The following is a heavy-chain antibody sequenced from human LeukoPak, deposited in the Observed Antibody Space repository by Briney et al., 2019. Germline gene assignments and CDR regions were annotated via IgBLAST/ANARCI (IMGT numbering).Heavy chain of an antibody. V-gene: IGHV4-59*08. Sequence: SETLSLTCTVSGGSISGSYWSWIRQPPGKRLEWIGYIYYTGSASSHPSLKSRVTISIDTSKNQFSLKPSSVTAADTAVYYCARYDVLSSVDYWGQGTLVTVSS. CDR3: ARYDVLSSVDY. CDR2: IYYTGSA. CDR1: GGSISGSY. J-gene: IGHJ4*02. D-gene: IGHD3-9*01.